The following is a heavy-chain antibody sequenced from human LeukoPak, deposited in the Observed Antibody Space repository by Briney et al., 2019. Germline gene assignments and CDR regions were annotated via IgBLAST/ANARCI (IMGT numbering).Heavy chain of an antibody. CDR3: ARAGWYTLDN. Sequence: NPGGSLRLSCAASGFTFSSYWMSWVRQPPGKGLEWIGEIYHSGSTNYNPSLKSRVTISVDNSKNQFSLKMSSMTAADTAVYYCARAGWYTLDNWGQGTLVTVSS. D-gene: IGHD2-15*01. CDR1: GFTFSSYW. J-gene: IGHJ4*02. CDR2: IYHSGST. V-gene: IGHV4-4*02.